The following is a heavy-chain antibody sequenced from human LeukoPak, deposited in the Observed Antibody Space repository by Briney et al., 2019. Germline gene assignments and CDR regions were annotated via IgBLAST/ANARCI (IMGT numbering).Heavy chain of an antibody. V-gene: IGHV3-21*01. CDR2: ISSSSSYI. Sequence: GGSLRLSCAASGFTFSSYSMNWVRQAPGKGLEWVSSISSSSSYIYYADSVKGRFTISRDNAKNSLYLQMNSLRAEDTAVYYCAREGSYDSSGYYDWGQGTLVTVSS. CDR1: GFTFSSYS. CDR3: AREGSYDSSGYYD. D-gene: IGHD3-22*01. J-gene: IGHJ4*02.